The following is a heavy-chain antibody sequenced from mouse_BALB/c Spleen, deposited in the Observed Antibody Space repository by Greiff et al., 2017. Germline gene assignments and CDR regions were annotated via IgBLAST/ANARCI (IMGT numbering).Heavy chain of an antibody. V-gene: IGHV2-2*02. CDR3: ASSYDYDLYYAMDY. D-gene: IGHD2-4*01. CDR1: GFSLTSYG. J-gene: IGHJ4*01. CDR2: IWSGGST. Sequence: VQLQQSGPGLVQPSQSLSITCTVSGFSLTSYGVHWVRQSPGKGLEWLGVIWSGGSTDYNAAFISRLSISKDNSKSQVFFKMNSLQANDTAIYYCASSYDYDLYYAMDYWGQGTSVTVSS.